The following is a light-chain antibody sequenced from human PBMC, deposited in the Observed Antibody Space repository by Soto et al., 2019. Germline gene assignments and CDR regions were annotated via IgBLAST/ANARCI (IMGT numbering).Light chain of an antibody. V-gene: IGLV2-14*01. J-gene: IGLJ1*01. CDR3: SSYTTSNTDV. Sequence: QSVLTQPASVSGSPGQSITVSCTGTSSDIGVYNYVSWYQQHPGKAPKLMIYEVRNRPSGVSTRFSGSKSGNTASLTISGLQAEDEADYYCSSYTTSNTDVFGTGTKVTVL. CDR2: EVR. CDR1: SSDIGVYNY.